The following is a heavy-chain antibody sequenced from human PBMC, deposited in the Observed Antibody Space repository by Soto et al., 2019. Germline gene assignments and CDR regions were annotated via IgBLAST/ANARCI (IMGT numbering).Heavy chain of an antibody. J-gene: IGHJ4*02. D-gene: IGHD3-10*01. Sequence: TLSLTCTVSGGSISSGGYYWSWIRQHPGKGLEWIGYIYYSGSTYYNPSLKSRVTISVDTSKNQFSLKLSSVTAADTAAYYCARGPGTMAKIDYWGQGTLVTVSS. CDR3: ARGPGTMAKIDY. CDR2: IYYSGST. V-gene: IGHV4-31*03. CDR1: GGSISSGGYY.